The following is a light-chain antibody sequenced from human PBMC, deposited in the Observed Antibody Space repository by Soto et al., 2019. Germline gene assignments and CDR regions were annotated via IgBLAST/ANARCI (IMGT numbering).Light chain of an antibody. CDR3: CSYAGSSTFLV. CDR1: RSDVGGYYF. CDR2: VVS. Sequence: QSALTQPASLSGSPGQSITLSCTGTRSDVGGYYFFSWYQQHPGKAPKLMISVVSKRPSGFSPPFSGSKSGNTASLTISGLQVEDEADYYCCSYAGSSTFLVFGGG. V-gene: IGLV2-23*02. J-gene: IGLJ2*01.